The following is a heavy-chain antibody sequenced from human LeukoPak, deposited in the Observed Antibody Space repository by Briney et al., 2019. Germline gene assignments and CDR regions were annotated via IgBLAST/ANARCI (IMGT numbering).Heavy chain of an antibody. CDR2: IYTSGST. J-gene: IGHJ4*02. D-gene: IGHD1-26*01. CDR3: AREGSYRPLDS. V-gene: IGHV4-4*07. CDR1: GGSISSYY. Sequence: SETLSLTCTVSGGSISSYYWSWIRQPAGKGLEWIGRIYTSGSTNYHPSLMSRVTMSVDTSKNQFSLNLSSVTAADTAVYYCAREGSYRPLDSWGQGTLVTVSS.